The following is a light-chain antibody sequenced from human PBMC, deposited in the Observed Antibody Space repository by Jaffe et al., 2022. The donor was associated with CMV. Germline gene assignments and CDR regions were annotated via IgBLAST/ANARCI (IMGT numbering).Light chain of an antibody. CDR2: QDT. J-gene: IGLJ2*01. V-gene: IGLV3-1*01. CDR3: QARDSSAVI. CDR1: KLGGKY. Sequence: SYDLTQPPSVSVSAGQTASLTCSGDKLGGKYVSWYQQKPGQSPVMVVYHVNQDTKRPSGIPERFSGSKSGDTATLTIAGTQAIDEGDYYCQARDSSAVIFGGGTKLTVL.